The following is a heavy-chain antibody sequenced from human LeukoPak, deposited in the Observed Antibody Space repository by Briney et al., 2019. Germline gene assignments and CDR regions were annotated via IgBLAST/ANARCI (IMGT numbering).Heavy chain of an antibody. Sequence: SGGSLRLSCAASGFTFSSYWMSWVRQAPGKGLEWVANIKQDGSEKYYVDSVKGRFTISRDNAKNSLYLQMTSLRAEDTAVYYCARDPIVVVVAATPGDRGYSYGYDYWGQGTLVTVSS. CDR3: ARDPIVVVVAATPGDRGYSYGYDY. D-gene: IGHD2-15*01. CDR2: IKQDGSEK. V-gene: IGHV3-7*03. CDR1: GFTFSSYW. J-gene: IGHJ4*02.